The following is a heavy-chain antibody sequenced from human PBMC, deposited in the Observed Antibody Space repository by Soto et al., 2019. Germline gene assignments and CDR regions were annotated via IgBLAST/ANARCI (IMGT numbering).Heavy chain of an antibody. J-gene: IGHJ6*02. D-gene: IGHD4-4*01. CDR3: ASVSAAQYYYGMGA. CDR2: IDTTGSTT. V-gene: IGHV3-74*01. Sequence: GGALRLSCAAAEFTFSTYWMHWVRQAPGKGLEWVARIDTTGSTTTYAGSVQGRFTISRDNAKNTLYLQMHSVRDEDTAVYYCASVSAAQYYYGMGAWGQGTTVTVSS. CDR1: EFTFSTYW.